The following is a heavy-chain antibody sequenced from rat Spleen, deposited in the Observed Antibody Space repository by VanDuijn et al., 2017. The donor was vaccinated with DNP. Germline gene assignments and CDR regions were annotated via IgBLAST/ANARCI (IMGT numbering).Heavy chain of an antibody. V-gene: IGHV5-31*01. D-gene: IGHD2-2*01. J-gene: IGHJ2*01. CDR2: ITSNGGDT. CDR1: GFAFNNYW. CDR3: ARRDTFYYFDY. Sequence: EVQLVESGGDLVQPGRSLILSCVASGFAFNNYWMNWIRQVPGKGLEWVASITSNGGDTYYPDSMKGRFTISRDNAKSTLYLQMDSLRSEETATYYCARRDTFYYFDYWGQGVMVTVSS.